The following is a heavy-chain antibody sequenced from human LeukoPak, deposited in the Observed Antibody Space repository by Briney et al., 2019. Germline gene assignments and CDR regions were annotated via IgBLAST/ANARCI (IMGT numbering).Heavy chain of an antibody. Sequence: ASVKVSCKASGYTFTSYYMHWVRQAPGQGLEWMGIINPSGGSTSYAQKFQGRVTMTRDTSTSTVYMELSSLRSEDTAVYYCARGGIDVGATVAFDYWGQGTLVTVSS. J-gene: IGHJ4*02. CDR2: INPSGGST. V-gene: IGHV1-46*01. D-gene: IGHD1-26*01. CDR1: GYTFTSYY. CDR3: ARGGIDVGATVAFDY.